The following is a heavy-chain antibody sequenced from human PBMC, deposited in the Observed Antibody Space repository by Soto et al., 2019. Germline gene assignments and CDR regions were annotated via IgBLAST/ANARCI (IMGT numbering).Heavy chain of an antibody. CDR1: GFTFSSYG. V-gene: IGHV3-33*01. CDR2: IRYDGSNK. D-gene: IGHD3-22*01. CDR3: ARDGHYYDSSGYFPTKSYYFDY. J-gene: IGHJ4*02. Sequence: GGSLRLSCAASGFTFSSYGMHWVRQAPGKGLEWVAVIRYDGSNKYYADSVKGRFTISRDNSKNTLYLQMNSLRAEDTAVYYCARDGHYYDSSGYFPTKSYYFDYWGQGTLVTVSS.